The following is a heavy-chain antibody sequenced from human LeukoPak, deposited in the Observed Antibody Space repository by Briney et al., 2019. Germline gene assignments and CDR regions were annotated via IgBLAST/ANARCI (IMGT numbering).Heavy chain of an antibody. J-gene: IGHJ5*02. D-gene: IGHD6-6*01. CDR3: AKDIAARSGYNWFDP. CDR1: GFTFSSYA. V-gene: IGHV3-23*01. CDR2: ISGSGSST. Sequence: GGSLRLSCAASGFTFSSYAMSWVRQAPGKGLEWVSAISGSGSSTYYADSVKGRFTISRDNSKNTLYLQMNSLRAEDTAVYYCAKDIAARSGYNWFDPWGQGTLVTVSS.